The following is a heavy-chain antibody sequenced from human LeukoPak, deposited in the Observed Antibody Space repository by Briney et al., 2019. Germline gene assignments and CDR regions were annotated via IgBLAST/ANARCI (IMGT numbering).Heavy chain of an antibody. J-gene: IGHJ4*02. CDR3: ARGGYDILTGSYRVRYYFDY. Sequence: ASVTVSCKASGYTFTASYIHWVRLAPGQGLEWMGWMNPNSGDIHYAQTFQGRVTITRDTSISTAYMDLSRLGSDDTAVYYCARGGYDILTGSYRVRYYFDYWGQGTLVTVSS. CDR2: MNPNSGDI. CDR1: GYTFTASY. V-gene: IGHV1-2*02. D-gene: IGHD3-9*01.